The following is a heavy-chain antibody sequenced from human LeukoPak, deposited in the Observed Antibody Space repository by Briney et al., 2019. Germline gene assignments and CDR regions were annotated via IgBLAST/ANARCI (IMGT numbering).Heavy chain of an antibody. CDR3: ARAGDYVESILNWFDP. D-gene: IGHD4-17*01. J-gene: IGHJ5*02. CDR2: IYHSGST. Sequence: PSETRSLTCAVPGYSISSGYCWGWIRQPPGRGLEWIGSIYHSGSTYYNPSLKSRVTISVDTSKNQFSLKLSSVTAADTAVYYCARAGDYVESILNWFDPWGQGTLVTVSS. V-gene: IGHV4-38-2*01. CDR1: GYSISSGYC.